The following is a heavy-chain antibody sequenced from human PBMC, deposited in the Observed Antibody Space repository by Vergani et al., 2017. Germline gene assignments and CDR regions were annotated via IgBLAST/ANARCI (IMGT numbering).Heavy chain of an antibody. CDR3: VGCPLIRRDSGNYCSNNYHGMDV. CDR2: VNQDGSEK. V-gene: IGHV3-7*01. J-gene: IGHJ6*02. Sequence: EGQLVESGGDWVQRGGSLRLSCAASGFISSSYWMSWVRQAPGKGLEWVANVNQDGSEKYYVDSVRGRFTISRDNAKNSIYLQMNSLRAEDTAVYFCVGCPLIRRDSGNYCSNNYHGMDVWGQGTTVIVSS. D-gene: IGHD3-10*01. CDR1: GFISSSYW.